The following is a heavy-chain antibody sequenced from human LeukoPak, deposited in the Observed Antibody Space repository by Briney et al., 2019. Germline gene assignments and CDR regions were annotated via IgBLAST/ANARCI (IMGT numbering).Heavy chain of an antibody. J-gene: IGHJ4*02. CDR2: INHSGST. CDR3: ARGGIFWSGYHLPFDY. Sequence: SETLSLTCAVYGGSFSGYYWSWIRQPPGKGLEWIGEINHSGSTNYNPSLKSRVTISVDTSKNQFSLKLSSVTAADTAVYYCARGGIFWSGYHLPFDYWGQGTLVTVSS. V-gene: IGHV4-34*01. CDR1: GGSFSGYY. D-gene: IGHD3-3*01.